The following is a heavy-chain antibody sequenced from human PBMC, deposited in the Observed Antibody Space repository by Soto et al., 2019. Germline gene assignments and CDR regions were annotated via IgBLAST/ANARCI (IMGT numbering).Heavy chain of an antibody. D-gene: IGHD1-1*01. CDR1: GFTFSSYG. V-gene: IGHV3-30*18. J-gene: IGHJ5*02. CDR2: ISGDGGNK. Sequence: SGGSLRLSCAASGFTFSSYGMHWVRQAPGKGLEWVAVISGDGGNKYYADSVKGRFTISRDNSKNTLYLQMNSLRAEDTAVYYCAKELEGSSPWGQGTLVTVSS. CDR3: AKELEGSSP.